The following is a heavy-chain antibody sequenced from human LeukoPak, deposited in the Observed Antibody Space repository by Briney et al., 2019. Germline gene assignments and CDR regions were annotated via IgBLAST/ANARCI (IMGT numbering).Heavy chain of an antibody. V-gene: IGHV4-59*12. J-gene: IGHJ6*02. CDR2: MYYGGRT. D-gene: IGHD6-13*01. CDR3: ARDGYSTPDV. CDR1: AGSISSYY. Sequence: PSETLSLTCTVSAGSISSYYWSWIRQPPGKGLEWIGYMYYGGRTIYNPSLKSRVTISVDTSKNQFSLKLASVTAADTAVYYCARDGYSTPDVWGQGTTVTVSS.